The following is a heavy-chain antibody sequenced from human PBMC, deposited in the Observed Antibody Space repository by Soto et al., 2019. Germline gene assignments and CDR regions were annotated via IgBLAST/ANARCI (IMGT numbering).Heavy chain of an antibody. J-gene: IGHJ5*02. CDR1: GFTVSSNY. CDR3: ARGGYCTNGVCYRGNWFDP. D-gene: IGHD2-8*01. Sequence: GGSLRLSCAASGFTVSSNYMSWVRQAPGEGLEWVSVIYSGGSTYYADSVKGRFTISRDNSKNTLYLQMNSLRAGDTAVYYCARGGYCTNGVCYRGNWFDPWGQGTLVTVSS. CDR2: IYSGGST. V-gene: IGHV3-53*01.